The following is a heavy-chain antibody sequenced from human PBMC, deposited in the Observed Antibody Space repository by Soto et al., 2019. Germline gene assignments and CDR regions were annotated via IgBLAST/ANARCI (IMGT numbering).Heavy chain of an antibody. CDR1: GGSLSSSSYY. Sequence: SETLSLTCTVSGGSLSSSSYYWSWIRQPPGKGLEWIGYIYYSGSTNYNPSLKSRVTISVDTSKNQFSLKLSSVTAADTAVYYCARVGRQRSSAKNNWFDPWGQGTLVTVSS. D-gene: IGHD6-25*01. J-gene: IGHJ5*02. V-gene: IGHV4-61*01. CDR2: IYYSGST. CDR3: ARVGRQRSSAKNNWFDP.